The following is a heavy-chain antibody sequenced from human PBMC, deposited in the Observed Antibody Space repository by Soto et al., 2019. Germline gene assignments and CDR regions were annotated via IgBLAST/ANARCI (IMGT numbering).Heavy chain of an antibody. Sequence: GGSLRLSCAASGFTFSSYAMSWVRQAPGKGLEWVSAISGSGGSTYYADSVKGRFTISRDNSKNTLYLQMNSLRAEDTAVYYCAKDLAAAAGMEVKEDAFDIWGQGTMVTVSS. V-gene: IGHV3-23*01. CDR2: ISGSGGST. D-gene: IGHD6-13*01. CDR3: AKDLAAAAGMEVKEDAFDI. CDR1: GFTFSSYA. J-gene: IGHJ3*02.